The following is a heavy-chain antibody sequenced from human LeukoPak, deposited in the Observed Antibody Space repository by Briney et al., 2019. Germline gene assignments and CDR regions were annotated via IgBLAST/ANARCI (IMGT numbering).Heavy chain of an antibody. D-gene: IGHD3-22*01. J-gene: IGHJ4*02. CDR1: GFTFISYA. V-gene: IGHV3-30*04. CDR3: AKGGHYDSSGYGNY. Sequence: GTSLRLSCAASGFTFISYAIHWVRQAPGKGLEWVAVISFHGTDSFYADSVKGRFTISRDNSKNTLYLQMNSLRAEDTAVYYCAKGGHYDSSGYGNYWGQGTLVTVSS. CDR2: ISFHGTDS.